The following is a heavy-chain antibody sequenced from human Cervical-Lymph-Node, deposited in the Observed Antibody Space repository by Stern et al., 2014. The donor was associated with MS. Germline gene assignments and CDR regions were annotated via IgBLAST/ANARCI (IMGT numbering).Heavy chain of an antibody. J-gene: IGHJ6*02. D-gene: IGHD3-3*01. CDR3: ARGESYYDFWSGNFNCGLDV. CDR1: GFTLGTYD. CDR2: ISYEARST. V-gene: IGHV3-30*03. Sequence: VQLVESGGGVVQPGRSLRLSCTASGFTLGTYDMHWVRQAPGKGLVWVAVISYEARSTSYADAVKCRFTISRDNSENELYLQMSGLGREDSALYYCARGESYYDFWSGNFNCGLDVWGHGTTVTVSS.